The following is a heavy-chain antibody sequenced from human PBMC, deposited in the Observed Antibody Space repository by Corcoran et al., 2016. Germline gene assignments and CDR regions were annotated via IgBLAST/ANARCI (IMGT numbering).Heavy chain of an antibody. V-gene: IGHV4-4*07. CDR2: IYTSGSN. Sequence: QVQLQESGPGLVKPSETLSLTCTVSGGSISSYYWSWIRQPAGKGLEWIGRIYTSGSNNYNPSPQSRVTMSVDTSKNPFSLKLSSVTAADPAVYYCAGAGLSGYSYYYFGMDVWGQGTTVTVSS. CDR1: GGSISSYY. D-gene: IGHD3-3*01. CDR3: AGAGLSGYSYYYFGMDV. J-gene: IGHJ6*02.